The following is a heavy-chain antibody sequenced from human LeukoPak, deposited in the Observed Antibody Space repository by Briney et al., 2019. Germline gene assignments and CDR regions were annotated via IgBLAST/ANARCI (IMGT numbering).Heavy chain of an antibody. D-gene: IGHD5-18*01. CDR2: IIPIFGTA. Sequence: ASVKVSCKASGGTFSSYAISWVRQAPGQGLEWMGGIIPIFGTANYAQKFQGRVTITADESTSTSYMELSSLRSEDTAVYYCARGLNTVMVKPDYWGQGTLVTVSS. CDR1: GGTFSSYA. CDR3: ARGLNTVMVKPDY. J-gene: IGHJ4*02. V-gene: IGHV1-69*13.